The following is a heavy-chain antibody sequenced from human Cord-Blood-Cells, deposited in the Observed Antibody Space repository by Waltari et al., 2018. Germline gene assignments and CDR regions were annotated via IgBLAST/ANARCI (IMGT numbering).Heavy chain of an antibody. Sequence: QVQLVQSGAEVKKPGSSVKVSCKASGGTFSSYAISWVRQAPGQGLEWMGRIIPILGIANYAQKFQGRVTITADKSTSTAYMELSSLRSEDTAVYYCARDNDYSNYYYYYMDVWGKGTTVIVSS. CDR1: GGTFSSYA. J-gene: IGHJ6*03. CDR2: IIPILGIA. CDR3: ARDNDYSNYYYYYMDV. D-gene: IGHD4-4*01. V-gene: IGHV1-69*09.